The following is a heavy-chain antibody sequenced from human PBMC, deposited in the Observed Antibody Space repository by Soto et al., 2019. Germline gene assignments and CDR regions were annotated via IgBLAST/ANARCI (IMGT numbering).Heavy chain of an antibody. D-gene: IGHD6-6*01. CDR1: GGSISSYY. CDR3: ATLSIAARPYYYYYYMDV. CDR2: IYYSGST. J-gene: IGHJ6*03. V-gene: IGHV4-59*08. Sequence: SETLSLTCTVSGGSISSYYWSWIRQPPGKGLEWIGYIYYSGSTNYNPSLKSRVTIYVDTSKNQFSLKLSSVTAADTAVYYCATLSIAARPYYYYYYMDVWGKGTTVTVSS.